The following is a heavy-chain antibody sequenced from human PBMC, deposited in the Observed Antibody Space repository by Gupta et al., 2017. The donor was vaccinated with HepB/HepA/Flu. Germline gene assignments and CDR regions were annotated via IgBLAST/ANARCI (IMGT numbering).Heavy chain of an antibody. D-gene: IGHD2-15*01. Sequence: QLQLQESGPGLVKPSETLSLTCTVSGGSISSSSYYWGWIRQPPGKGLEWIGYIFYSGSTSYNPSLKTRVTISVDTSKNQFSLKLSSVTAADTAIYYCARRGYCYDGSCSSILFDPWGQGTLVTVSS. V-gene: IGHV4-39*01. CDR2: IFYSGST. CDR3: ARRGYCYDGSCSSILFDP. J-gene: IGHJ5*02. CDR1: GGSISSSSYY.